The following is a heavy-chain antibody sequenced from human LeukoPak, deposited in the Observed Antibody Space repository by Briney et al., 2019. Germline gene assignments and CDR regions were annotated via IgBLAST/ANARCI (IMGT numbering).Heavy chain of an antibody. Sequence: GESLKISCKGSGYSFSTYLIGWVRQMPGKGLEWMGIIYPGDSDTRYSPSFQGQVSISVEKAISTGYLRWDSLRASDTAIYYCATMYSSIHWRGDYWGQGTLVTVSS. J-gene: IGHJ4*02. CDR1: GYSFSTYL. CDR2: IYPGDSDT. V-gene: IGHV5-51*01. D-gene: IGHD2-2*01. CDR3: ATMYSSIHWRGDY.